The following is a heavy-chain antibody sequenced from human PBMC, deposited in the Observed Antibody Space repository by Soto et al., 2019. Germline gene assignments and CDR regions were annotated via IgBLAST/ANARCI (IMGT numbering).Heavy chain of an antibody. D-gene: IGHD4-17*01. CDR2: MNPNSGNT. CDR3: ARLDYGVYARFDY. V-gene: IGHV1-8*01. Sequence: QVQLVQSGAEVKKSGASVKVSCKASGYTFTSHDINWVRQATGQGLEWMGWMNPNSGNTGYAQKFQGRVTMTRNTSISTAYSELSSLRSEDTAVYYCARLDYGVYARFDYWGQGTLVTVSS. J-gene: IGHJ4*02. CDR1: GYTFTSHD.